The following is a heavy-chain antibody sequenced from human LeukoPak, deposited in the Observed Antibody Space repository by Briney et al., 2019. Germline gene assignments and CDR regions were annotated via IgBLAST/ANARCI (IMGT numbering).Heavy chain of an antibody. V-gene: IGHV1-69*06. CDR2: IIPIFVTA. D-gene: IGHD5-18*01. CDR1: GGTFSSYA. CDR3: ATRGYTAIFDY. J-gene: IGHJ4*02. Sequence: ASLKVSCQDSGGTFSSYAISWVRQAPGQGLEWMGGIIPIFVTANYAQKFQGIVTTTADKSTSTAYMELSSLRSEDTAVYYCATRGYTAIFDYWGQGTLVTVSS.